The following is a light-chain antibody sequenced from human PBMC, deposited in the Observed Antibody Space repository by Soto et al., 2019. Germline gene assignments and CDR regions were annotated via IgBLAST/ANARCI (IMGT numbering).Light chain of an antibody. V-gene: IGKV1-39*01. CDR1: QTISSY. CDR2: AVS. CDR3: QQNYNTPLT. J-gene: IGKJ3*01. Sequence: DIEMTQSPSSLSASVGDRVTITCRASQTISSYLNWYHQKPGKAPKLLIYAVSNLQSGVPSRFSGSGSWTDFTLTISSLQPEDFGTYYCQQNYNTPLTFGPGTNVDIK.